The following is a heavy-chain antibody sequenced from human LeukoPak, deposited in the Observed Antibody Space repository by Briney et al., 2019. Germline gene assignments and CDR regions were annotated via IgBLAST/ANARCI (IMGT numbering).Heavy chain of an antibody. J-gene: IGHJ4*02. Sequence: SETLSLTCTVSGASVSSTDYFWNWIRQPAGKGLEWIGRIYASGNTDYNPSLKSRVTMSLDTSKNQFSLKLSSVTAADAAVYYCARGRWWPDIDYWGQGTLVTVSS. V-gene: IGHV4-61*02. CDR1: GASVSSTDYF. D-gene: IGHD2-15*01. CDR2: IYASGNT. CDR3: ARGRWWPDIDY.